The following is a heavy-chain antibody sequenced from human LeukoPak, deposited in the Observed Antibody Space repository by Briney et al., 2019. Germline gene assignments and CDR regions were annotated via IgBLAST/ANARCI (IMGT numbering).Heavy chain of an antibody. CDR3: AGNGYYYYGMDV. J-gene: IGHJ6*02. CDR1: GYSISSGYY. Sequence: SETLSLTCTVSGYSISSGYYWGWIRQPPGKGLEWIGSIYHSGSTYYNPSLKSRVTISVDTSKNQFSLNLTSVTAADTAVYYCAGNGYYYYGMDVWGQGTTVTVSS. V-gene: IGHV4-38-2*02. CDR2: IYHSGST. D-gene: IGHD2-8*01.